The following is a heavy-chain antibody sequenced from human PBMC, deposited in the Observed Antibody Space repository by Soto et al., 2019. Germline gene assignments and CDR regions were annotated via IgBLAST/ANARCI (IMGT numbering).Heavy chain of an antibody. Sequence: GGALRLSCAASGFTFSSYAMSWVRQAPGKGVEWVSAISGSGGSTYYADSVKGRFTISRDNSKNPLYMKMKSLRAEDTAVYYCAKYPNLHPSAAAPDYWGQGTLVTVSS. V-gene: IGHV3-23*01. CDR3: AKYPNLHPSAAAPDY. J-gene: IGHJ4*02. D-gene: IGHD6-13*01. CDR1: GFTFSSYA. CDR2: ISGSGGST.